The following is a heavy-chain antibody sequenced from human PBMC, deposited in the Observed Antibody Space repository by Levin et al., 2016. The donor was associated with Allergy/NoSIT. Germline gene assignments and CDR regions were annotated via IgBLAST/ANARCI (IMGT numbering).Heavy chain of an antibody. D-gene: IGHD3-22*01. CDR3: ARDKMGYYYDSSGYYNRFDP. Sequence: ASVKVSCKASGYTFTSYGISWVRQAPGQGLEWMGWISAYNGNTNYAQKLQGRVTMTTDTSTSTAYMELRSLRSDDTAVYYCARDKMGYYYDSSGYYNRFDPWGQGTLVTVSS. CDR1: GYTFTSYG. V-gene: IGHV1-18*01. J-gene: IGHJ5*02. CDR2: ISAYNGNT.